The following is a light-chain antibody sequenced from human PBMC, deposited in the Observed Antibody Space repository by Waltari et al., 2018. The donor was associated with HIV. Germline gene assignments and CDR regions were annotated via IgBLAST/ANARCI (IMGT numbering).Light chain of an antibody. Sequence: DIQMTQSPSFLSASVGDRVTITCRASQSISSYLNWYQQKPGQAPKHLIYSASSLQSGVPSRFSGSGSGTDFTLTSSSLQPEDFATYYCQQSYSTPLTFGGGTKVEIK. CDR1: QSISSY. V-gene: IGKV1-39*01. CDR2: SAS. CDR3: QQSYSTPLT. J-gene: IGKJ4*01.